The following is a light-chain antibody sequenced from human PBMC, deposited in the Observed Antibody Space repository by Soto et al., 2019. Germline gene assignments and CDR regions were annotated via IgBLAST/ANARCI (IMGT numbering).Light chain of an antibody. CDR3: QQRSNGLT. CDR1: QSVSRY. J-gene: IGKJ4*01. CDR2: DAS. V-gene: IGKV3-11*01. Sequence: EIVLTQTPGTLSLSPGGRASLSCRASQSVSRYIAWYQQKPGQAPRLLIYDASNRASGIPARFSGSGSGTDFTLTISSLEPEDFAVYYCQQRSNGLTFGGGTKVDIK.